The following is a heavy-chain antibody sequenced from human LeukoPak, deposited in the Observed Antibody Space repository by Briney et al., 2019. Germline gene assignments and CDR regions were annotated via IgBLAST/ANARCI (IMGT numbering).Heavy chain of an antibody. D-gene: IGHD3-22*01. J-gene: IGHJ4*02. V-gene: IGHV3-74*01. Sequence: RINGDGSGTSYADSVKGRFTISRDNSKNTLFMQMNSLRAEDTAVYYCAKDFYDSSGSRYDYWGQGTLVTVSS. CDR3: AKDFYDSSGSRYDY. CDR2: INGDGSGT.